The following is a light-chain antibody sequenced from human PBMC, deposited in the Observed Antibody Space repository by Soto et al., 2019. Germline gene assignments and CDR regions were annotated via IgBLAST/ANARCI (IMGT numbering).Light chain of an antibody. V-gene: IGLV3-21*04. CDR1: NIGSKS. CDR3: QVWDSSSDHPDVV. CDR2: YDS. J-gene: IGLJ2*01. Sequence: SYELTQPPSVSVAPGKTARITCGGNNIGSKSVHWYQQKPGQAPVLVIYYDSDRPSGIPERFSGSNSGNTATLTISRVEAGYEADYYCQVWDSSSDHPDVVFGGGTKVTVL.